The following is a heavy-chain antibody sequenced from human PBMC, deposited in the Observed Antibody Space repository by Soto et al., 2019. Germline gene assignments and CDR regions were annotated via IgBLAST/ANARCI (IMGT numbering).Heavy chain of an antibody. CDR2: IKEDGSEK. Sequence: GGSLRLSCVASGLTFSNHWMSWVRQAPGKGLEWVANIKEDGSEKYYMDSVKGRFTISRDNAENSVYLQMNSLRAEDTAVYYCARGHHGMDVWGQGTTVTVSS. V-gene: IGHV3-7*03. J-gene: IGHJ6*02. CDR1: GLTFSNHW. CDR3: ARGHHGMDV.